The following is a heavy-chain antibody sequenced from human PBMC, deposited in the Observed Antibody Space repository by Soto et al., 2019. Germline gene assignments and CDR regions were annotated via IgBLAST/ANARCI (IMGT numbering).Heavy chain of an antibody. V-gene: IGHV3-30*18. D-gene: IGHD3-10*01. CDR3: AKARPSYYGSGSNYYYYGMDV. CDR1: GFTFSSYG. CDR2: ISYDGSNK. Sequence: PGGSLILSCAASGFTFSSYGMHWVRQAPGKGLEWVAVISYDGSNKYYADSVKGRFTISRDNSKNTLYLQMNSLRAEDTAVYYCAKARPSYYGSGSNYYYYGMDVRGQGTTVTVSS. J-gene: IGHJ6*02.